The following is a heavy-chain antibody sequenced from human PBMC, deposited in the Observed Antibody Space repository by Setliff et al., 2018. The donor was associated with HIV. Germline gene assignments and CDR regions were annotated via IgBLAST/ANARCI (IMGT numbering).Heavy chain of an antibody. CDR1: GYTFTSYY. CDR2: IHPNTGST. J-gene: IGHJ3*01. D-gene: IGHD1-26*01. V-gene: IGHV1-2*06. Sequence: GASVKVSCKASGYTFTSYYMHWVRQAPGHGLELMGRIHPNTGSTNYLQEFQGRVTITRDTSMSTVYMALTGLTSDDTAVYYCAKQGYSDSLYAFDVWGQGTMVTVS. CDR3: AKQGYSDSLYAFDV.